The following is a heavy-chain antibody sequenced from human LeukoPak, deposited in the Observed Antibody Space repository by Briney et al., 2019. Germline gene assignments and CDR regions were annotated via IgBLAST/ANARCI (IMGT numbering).Heavy chain of an antibody. CDR2: ISDSGGST. V-gene: IGHV3-23*01. CDR1: GLTFRSYA. J-gene: IGHJ4*02. CDR3: AKGSTKRQQFDY. Sequence: GGSLRLSCAASGLTFRSYAMSWVRQAPGKGLEWVSVISDSGGSTYYADSVKGRFTISRDNSKNTLYLQMNSLRAEDTAVYYCAKGSTKRQQFDYWGQGTLVTVSS. D-gene: IGHD6-13*01.